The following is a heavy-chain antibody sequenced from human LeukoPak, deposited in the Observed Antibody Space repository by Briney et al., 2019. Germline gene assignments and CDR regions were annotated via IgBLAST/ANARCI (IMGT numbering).Heavy chain of an antibody. CDR1: GFTVSSNY. D-gene: IGHD3-16*01. CDR2: IYSGGST. J-gene: IGHJ3*02. Sequence: GGSLRLSCAASGFTVSSNYMSWVRQAPGRGLEWVSVIYSGGSTYYADSVKGRFTIPRDNSKNTLYLQMSSLRAEDTAVYYCARDSPLRGDAFDIWGQGTMVTVSS. V-gene: IGHV3-53*01. CDR3: ARDSPLRGDAFDI.